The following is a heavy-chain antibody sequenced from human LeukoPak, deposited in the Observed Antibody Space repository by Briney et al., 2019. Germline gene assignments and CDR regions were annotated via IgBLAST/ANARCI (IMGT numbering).Heavy chain of an antibody. Sequence: GGSLRLSCAAAGFTFSSYAMSWGRQGPRKGLDWVSAISGSGGSTYSADSVKGRFTISRDNSKHTLYLQITSLRAEDTAIYYCAKVGITMIVVATPPGAYFDYWGQGTLVTVSS. CDR2: ISGSGGST. CDR3: AKVGITMIVVATPPGAYFDY. J-gene: IGHJ4*02. V-gene: IGHV3-23*01. D-gene: IGHD3-22*01. CDR1: GFTFSSYA.